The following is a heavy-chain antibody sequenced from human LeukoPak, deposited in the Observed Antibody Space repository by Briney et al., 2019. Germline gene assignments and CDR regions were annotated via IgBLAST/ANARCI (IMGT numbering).Heavy chain of an antibody. CDR2: ISGGGATS. CDR1: GFTFNTYA. V-gene: IGHV3-23*01. CDR3: AKDGSSGIAATADAFDI. Sequence: GGSLRLSCAASGFTFNTYAMSWVRQAPGKGLEWGSAISGGGATSYYAYSVEGRFTISRDNSKNTLYLQMNSLRAEGTAIYYCAKDGSSGIAATADAFDIWGQGTMVTVSS. D-gene: IGHD6-13*01. J-gene: IGHJ3*02.